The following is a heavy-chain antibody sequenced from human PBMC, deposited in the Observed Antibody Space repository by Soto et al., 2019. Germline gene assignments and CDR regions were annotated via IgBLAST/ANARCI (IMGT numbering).Heavy chain of an antibody. D-gene: IGHD3-10*01. Sequence: ASVKVSCKASGYTFTGYYMHWVRQAPGQGLEWMGWINPNSGGTNYAQKFQGWVTMTRDTSISTAYMELSRLRSDDTAVYYCARGPPLTYYYGSGNYYYYMDVWGKGTTVTVSS. V-gene: IGHV1-2*04. CDR2: INPNSGGT. CDR3: ARGPPLTYYYGSGNYYYYMDV. J-gene: IGHJ6*03. CDR1: GYTFTGYY.